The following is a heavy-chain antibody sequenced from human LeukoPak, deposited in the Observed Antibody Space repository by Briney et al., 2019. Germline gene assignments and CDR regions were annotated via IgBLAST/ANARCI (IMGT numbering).Heavy chain of an antibody. CDR2: IHHSGST. V-gene: IGHV4-34*01. Sequence: SETLSLTCAVYGGSFSGYYWSWIRQPSGKGLEWIGEIHHSGSTNYNPSLRSRVTISVDKSKSQFSLKLNSVTAADTALYYCARDSPYYDSSGRAFDIWGQGTMVTVSS. D-gene: IGHD3-9*01. CDR1: GGSFSGYY. CDR3: ARDSPYYDSSGRAFDI. J-gene: IGHJ3*02.